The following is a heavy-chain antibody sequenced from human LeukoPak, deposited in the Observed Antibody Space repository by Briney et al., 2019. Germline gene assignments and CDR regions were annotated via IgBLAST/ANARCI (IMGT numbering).Heavy chain of an antibody. CDR3: ARIRGRKYSSGWTNFDY. CDR1: GGTFSSYA. D-gene: IGHD6-19*01. J-gene: IGHJ4*02. V-gene: IGHV1-69*05. CDR2: IIPIFGTA. Sequence: SVKVSCKASGGTFSSYAISWVRQAPGQGLEWMGRIIPIFGTANYAQKFQGRVTITTDESTSTAYMELSSLRSEDTAVYYCARIRGRKYSSGWTNFDYWGQGTLVTVSS.